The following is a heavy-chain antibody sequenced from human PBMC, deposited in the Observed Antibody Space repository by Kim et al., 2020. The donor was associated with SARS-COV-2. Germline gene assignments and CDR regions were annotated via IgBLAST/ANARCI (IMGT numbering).Heavy chain of an antibody. D-gene: IGHD3-10*01. CDR1: GYTFTGYY. CDR3: ARDGPYYYGSGSYYNSPYYYYGMDV. J-gene: IGHJ6*02. V-gene: IGHV1-2*04. CDR2: INPNSGGT. Sequence: ASVKVSCKASGYTFTGYYMHWVRQAPGHGLEWMGWINPNSGGTNYAQKFQGWVTMTRDTSISTAYMELSRLRSDDTAVYYCARDGPYYYGSGSYYNSPYYYYGMDVWGQGTTVTVSS.